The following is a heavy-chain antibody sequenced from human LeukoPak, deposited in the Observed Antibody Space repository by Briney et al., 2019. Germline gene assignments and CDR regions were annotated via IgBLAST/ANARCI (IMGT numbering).Heavy chain of an antibody. D-gene: IGHD3-22*01. J-gene: IGHJ4*02. CDR1: GYTFTSYG. CDR3: ARDSDVYYYDSSGYLDY. V-gene: IGHV1-2*02. Sequence: ASVKVSCKASGYTFTSYGISWVRQAPGQGLEWMGWINPNSGGTNYAQKLQGRVTMTRDTSISAAYMELSRLRSDDTAVYYCARDSDVYYYDSSGYLDYWGQGTLVTVSS. CDR2: INPNSGGT.